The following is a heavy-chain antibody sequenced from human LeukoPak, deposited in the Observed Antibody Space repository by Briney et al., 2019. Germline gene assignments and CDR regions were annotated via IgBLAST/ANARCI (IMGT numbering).Heavy chain of an antibody. CDR3: AKGSYYDSSGSFYFDY. J-gene: IGHJ4*02. CDR2: IYGSGGST. CDR1: GFTFSSYA. D-gene: IGHD3-22*01. Sequence: PGGSLRLSCAASGFTFSSYAMSWVRQAPGKGLEWVSAIYGSGGSTYYADSVKGRFTISRDNSKNTLYVQVNSLGTEDTAAYYCAKGSYYDSSGSFYFDYWGQGTLVTVSS. V-gene: IGHV3-23*01.